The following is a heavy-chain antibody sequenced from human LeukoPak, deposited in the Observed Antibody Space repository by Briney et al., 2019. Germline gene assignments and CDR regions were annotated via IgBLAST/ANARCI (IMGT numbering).Heavy chain of an antibody. CDR1: GGSISSSY. D-gene: IGHD3-22*01. CDR2: IYYSGST. Sequence: SETLSLTCTVPGGSISSSYWSWIRQPPGKGLEWIGYIYYSGSTNYNPSLKSRVTISVDTSKNQFSLKLSSVTAADTAVYYCARGSYYYDSSWGQGTLVTVSS. CDR3: ARGSYYYDSS. J-gene: IGHJ5*02. V-gene: IGHV4-59*01.